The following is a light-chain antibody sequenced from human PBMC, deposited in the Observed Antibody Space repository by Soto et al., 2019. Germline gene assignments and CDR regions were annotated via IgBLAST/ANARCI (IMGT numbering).Light chain of an antibody. CDR2: EVT. J-gene: IGLJ3*02. CDR1: SSDVGGYNY. V-gene: IGLV2-14*01. Sequence: QSALTQPASVSGSPGQSITISCTGTSSDVGGYNYVSWYQQHPGQVPKLTIYEVTNRPSGVSSRFSGSKSGNTASLTISWLQSEDEADYYCSSYTNRDTWVFGGGTKLTVL. CDR3: SSYTNRDTWV.